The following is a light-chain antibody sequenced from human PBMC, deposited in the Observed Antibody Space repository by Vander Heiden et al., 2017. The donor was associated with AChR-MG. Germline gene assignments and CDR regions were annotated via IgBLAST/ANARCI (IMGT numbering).Light chain of an antibody. Sequence: EIVMTQSQATLSVSPGERATLSCRASQSVSSNLAWYQQKPGQAPRLLIYGASTRATGIPASFSGSGSGTEFTLTISSLQSEDFAVYYCQQYNNWPRWTFGQGTKVEIK. CDR3: QQYNNWPRWT. V-gene: IGKV3-15*01. CDR1: QSVSSN. CDR2: GAS. J-gene: IGKJ1*01.